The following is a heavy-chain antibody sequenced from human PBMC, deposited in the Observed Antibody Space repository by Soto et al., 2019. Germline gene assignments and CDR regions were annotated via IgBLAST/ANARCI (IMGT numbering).Heavy chain of an antibody. Sequence: SVKVSCKASGGTFSSYAISWVRQAPGQGLEWMGGIIPIFGTANYAQKFQGRVTITADESTSTAYMELSSLRSEDTAVYYCVTAQGAFEAEYFQYWGQGTLVTVSS. CDR3: VTAQGAFEAEYFQY. CDR2: IIPIFGTA. D-gene: IGHD3-16*01. V-gene: IGHV1-69*13. CDR1: GGTFSSYA. J-gene: IGHJ1*01.